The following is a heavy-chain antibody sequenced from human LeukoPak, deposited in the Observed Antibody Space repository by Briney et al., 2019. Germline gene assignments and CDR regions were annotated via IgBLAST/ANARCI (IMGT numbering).Heavy chain of an antibody. D-gene: IGHD3-22*01. CDR1: GFTFSSYA. CDR2: ISYDGSNK. Sequence: GGSLRLSCAASGFTFSSYAMHWVRQAPGKGLEWVAVISYDGSNKYYADSVKGRSTISRDNSKNTLYLQMNSLRAEDTAVYYCARAHDSSGYYAADYWGQGTLVTVSS. V-gene: IGHV3-30-3*01. J-gene: IGHJ4*02. CDR3: ARAHDSSGYYAADY.